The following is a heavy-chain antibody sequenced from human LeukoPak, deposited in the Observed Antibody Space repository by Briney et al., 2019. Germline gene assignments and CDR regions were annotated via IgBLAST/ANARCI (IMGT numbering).Heavy chain of an antibody. CDR2: INHSGST. CDR3: ARLVRGVVVAGYYYYYMDV. Sequence: PSETLSLTCAVYGGSFSGYYWSWIRQPPGKGLEWIGEINHSGSTNYNPSLKSRVTISVDTSKNQFSLKLNSVTAADTAVYYCARLVRGVVVAGYYYYYMDVWGKGTTVTVSS. J-gene: IGHJ6*03. V-gene: IGHV4-34*01. D-gene: IGHD2-15*01. CDR1: GGSFSGYY.